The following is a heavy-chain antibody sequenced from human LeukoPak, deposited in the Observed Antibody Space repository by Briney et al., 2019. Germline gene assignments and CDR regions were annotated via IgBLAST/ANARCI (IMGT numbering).Heavy chain of an antibody. CDR1: GCTFTHYV. CDR2: ISADNDYT. J-gene: IGHJ4*02. CDR3: ARVEVPAALLGFDY. Sequence: ASVKVSCKASGCTFTHYVITWVRQAPGQGLEWMGWISADNDYTDYSQKLQGRVTMTTDTSTSTAYLELRSLRSDDTALYYCARVEVPAALLGFDYWGQGTLVTVSS. V-gene: IGHV1-18*01. D-gene: IGHD2-2*01.